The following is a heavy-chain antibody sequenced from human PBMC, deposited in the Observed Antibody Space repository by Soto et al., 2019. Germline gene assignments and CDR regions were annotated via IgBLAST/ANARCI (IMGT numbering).Heavy chain of an antibody. CDR2: IYWDDDK. CDR3: AHRRTMTDVFNGLYPDWFDP. D-gene: IGHD3-9*01. V-gene: IGHV2-5*02. CDR1: GFSLSTHGMG. J-gene: IGHJ5*02. Sequence: QITLKESGPTLVKPTQTRTLTCTFSGFSLSTHGMGVGWLRQPPGKALEWLALIYWDDDKRYSPSLRSRITITKDTSKNQVFLTMTDMDPVDAGTYYCAHRRTMTDVFNGLYPDWFDPWGQGTLVTVSS.